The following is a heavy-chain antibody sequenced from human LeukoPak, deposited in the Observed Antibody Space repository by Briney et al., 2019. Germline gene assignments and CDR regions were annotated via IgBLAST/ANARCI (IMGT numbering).Heavy chain of an antibody. CDR1: GGSISTSNYY. CDR3: ARQEYYDSSGYPLDY. CDR2: IYTSGST. J-gene: IGHJ4*02. D-gene: IGHD3-22*01. Sequence: SDTLSLTCTVSGGSISTSNYYWGWVRQSPGKGLEWIGRIYTSGSTNYNASLKSRVSMSVDTSKNQFSLKLSSVTAADTAVYYCARQEYYDSSGYPLDYWGQGTLVTVSS. V-gene: IGHV4-61*05.